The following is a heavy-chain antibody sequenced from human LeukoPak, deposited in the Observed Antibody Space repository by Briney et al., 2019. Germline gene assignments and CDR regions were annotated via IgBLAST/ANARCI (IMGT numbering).Heavy chain of an antibody. CDR2: ICGASNST. D-gene: IGHD2-15*01. Sequence: GGSLRLSCVASGFTFNNSAVSWVRQAPGKGLEWVSTICGASNSTYYADSVKGRFTISRDKSKNTLYLQINSLRAEDTAVYYCAKHGGGSCYSGFGYWGQGTLVTVSS. CDR1: GFTFNNSA. J-gene: IGHJ4*02. V-gene: IGHV3-23*01. CDR3: AKHGGGSCYSGFGY.